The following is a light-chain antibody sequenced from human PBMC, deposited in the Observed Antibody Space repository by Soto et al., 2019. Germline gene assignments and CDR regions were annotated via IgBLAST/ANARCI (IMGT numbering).Light chain of an antibody. Sequence: EIVLTQSPGTLSLSPGERATLSCRASQSVGTRLAWYQHKTGQAPSLLMSGASSRATGIPDRFSGSGSETDFTLTISRLEPEDFALYYCQHYQVGQPIAFGRGTRLEIK. CDR1: QSVGTR. CDR2: GAS. V-gene: IGKV3-20*01. CDR3: QHYQVGQPIA. J-gene: IGKJ5*01.